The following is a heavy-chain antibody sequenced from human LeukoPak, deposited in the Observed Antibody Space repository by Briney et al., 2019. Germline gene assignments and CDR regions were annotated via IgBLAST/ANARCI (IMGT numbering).Heavy chain of an antibody. CDR1: GYTFTNHW. J-gene: IGHJ4*02. V-gene: IGHV5-51*01. D-gene: IGHD2-15*01. CDR3: ARVTGGYQYDY. Sequence: GESLKISCQASGYTFTNHWVAWVRQVPGKGLEWLGIVNPYDADTRYGPSFEGQVTISADKSINTAFLQLRSLKASDTAIYFYARVTGGYQYDYWGQGIRVIVSS. CDR2: VNPYDADT.